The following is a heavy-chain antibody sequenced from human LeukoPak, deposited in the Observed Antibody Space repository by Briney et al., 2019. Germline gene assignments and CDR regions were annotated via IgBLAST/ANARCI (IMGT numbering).Heavy chain of an antibody. CDR2: MNPNSGNT. Sequence: GASVKVSCKASGYTFTSYGISWVRQAPGQGLEWMGWMNPNSGNTGYAQKFQGRVTITRDTSASTAYMELSSLRSEDTAVYYCARDNSVGDIAWWFDPWGQGTLVTVSS. V-gene: IGHV1-8*03. CDR1: GYTFTSYG. D-gene: IGHD3-16*02. CDR3: ARDNSVGDIAWWFDP. J-gene: IGHJ5*02.